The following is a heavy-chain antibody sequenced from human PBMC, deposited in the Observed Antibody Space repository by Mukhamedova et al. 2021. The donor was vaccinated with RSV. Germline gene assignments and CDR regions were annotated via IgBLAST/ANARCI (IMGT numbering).Heavy chain of an antibody. J-gene: IGHJ4*02. D-gene: IGHD1-14*01. CDR3: ARDSLTGSFDY. Sequence: DSVKGRCTISRDNSKSTLYLQMSSPRPDDTAVYFCARDSLTGSFDYWGQGTLVTVS. V-gene: IGHV3-30*15.